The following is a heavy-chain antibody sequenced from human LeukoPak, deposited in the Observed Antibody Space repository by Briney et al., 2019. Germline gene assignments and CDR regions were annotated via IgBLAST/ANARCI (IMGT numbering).Heavy chain of an antibody. CDR1: GFAVSSIY. Sequence: GGSLRLSCAASGFAVSSIYMSWVRQAPGKGLEWVSVIYSGGSTHYADSVKGRFTISRDNSKNTLYLQMNSLRADDTAVYYCARGFGGVTAGYYWGQGTLVTVSS. J-gene: IGHJ4*02. CDR2: IYSGGST. D-gene: IGHD3-16*01. V-gene: IGHV3-53*01. CDR3: ARGFGGVTAGYY.